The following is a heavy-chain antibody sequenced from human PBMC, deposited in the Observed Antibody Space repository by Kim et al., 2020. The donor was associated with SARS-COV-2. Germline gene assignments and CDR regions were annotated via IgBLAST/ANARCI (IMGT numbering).Heavy chain of an antibody. D-gene: IGHD2-2*02. J-gene: IGHJ4*02. V-gene: IGHV1-2*02. CDR3: ARGEGLYRSDKIAPTGDEPYFHV. Sequence: ASVKVSCKASGYTFTGYYLHWVRRAPGHGLEWMGWISPISGDTNYAQQFQGRVTMTRDTSITTAYMELSRLRSDDTAMYYCARGEGLYRSDKIAPTGDEPYFHVWGRGTLVTVSS. CDR2: ISPISGDT. CDR1: GYTFTGYY.